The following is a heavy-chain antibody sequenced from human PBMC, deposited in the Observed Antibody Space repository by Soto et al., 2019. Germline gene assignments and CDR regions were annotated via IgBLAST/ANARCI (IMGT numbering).Heavy chain of an antibody. CDR2: IYYSGAT. V-gene: IGHV4-39*01. J-gene: IGHJ1*01. CDR3: ARYYDTSNRPYFHH. D-gene: IGHD3-22*01. CDR1: GGSISSTTYY. Sequence: SETLSLTCAVSGGSISSTTYYWAWIRRPPGKGLEWVATIYYSGATYYNPSLKSRLTISIDTSKNQFSLRLSSVTAADTAMYYCARYYDTSNRPYFHHWGQGTRVTVPS.